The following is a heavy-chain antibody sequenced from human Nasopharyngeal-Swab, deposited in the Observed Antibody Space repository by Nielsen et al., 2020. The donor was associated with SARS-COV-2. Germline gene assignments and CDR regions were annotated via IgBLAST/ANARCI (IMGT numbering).Heavy chain of an antibody. Sequence: ASVKVSCKASGYTFTSYGISWVRQAPGQGLEWMGWISAYNGNTNYAQKLQGRVTMTTDTSTSTAYMELRSLRSDDTAVYYCARDSDYEDIGPSYYYDYGMDVWGQGTTVTVSS. J-gene: IGHJ6*02. CDR3: ARDSDYEDIGPSYYYDYGMDV. CDR2: ISAYNGNT. D-gene: IGHD2-15*01. V-gene: IGHV1-18*01. CDR1: GYTFTSYG.